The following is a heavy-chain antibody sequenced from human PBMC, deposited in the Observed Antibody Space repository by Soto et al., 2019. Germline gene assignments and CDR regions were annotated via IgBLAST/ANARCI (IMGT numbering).Heavy chain of an antibody. CDR3: ARVGAYCGGDCYWDYYYGMDV. CDR2: INPSGGST. CDR1: GYTFTSYY. D-gene: IGHD2-21*02. Sequence: ASVKVSCKASGYTFTSYYMHWVRQAPGQGLEWMGIINPSGGSTSYAQKFQGRVTMTRDTSTSTVYMELSSLRSEDTAVYYCARVGAYCGGDCYWDYYYGMDVWGQGTTVTVSS. J-gene: IGHJ6*02. V-gene: IGHV1-46*01.